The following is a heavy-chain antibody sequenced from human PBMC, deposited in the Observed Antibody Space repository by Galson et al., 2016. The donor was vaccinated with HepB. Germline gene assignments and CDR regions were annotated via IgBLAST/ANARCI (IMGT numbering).Heavy chain of an antibody. CDR3: AKDVRYCSYTSRQVCQFEY. Sequence: SLRLSCAASGFRLSNYGMHWVRQAPGTGLEWVAAMSYDGINKYYADSVKGRFTISRDNSKNTLDLEMNSLRPEDTAMYYCAKDVRYCSYTSRQVCQFEYWGQGTLVTVSS. CDR1: GFRLSNYG. J-gene: IGHJ4*02. CDR2: MSYDGINK. D-gene: IGHD2-2*01. V-gene: IGHV3-30*18.